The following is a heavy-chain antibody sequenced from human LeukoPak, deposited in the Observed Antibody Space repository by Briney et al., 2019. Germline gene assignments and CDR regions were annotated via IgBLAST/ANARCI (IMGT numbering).Heavy chain of an antibody. CDR2: INPNSGGT. CDR1: GYTFTGYY. CDR3: AGESGGLWSGYQIDY. D-gene: IGHD3-3*01. Sequence: AATVKVSCKASGYTFTGYYMHWVRQAPGQGLEWMGWINPNSGGTNYAQKFQGSVTMTRDTSISTAYMELSSLRSEDTAVYYCAGESGGLWSGYQIDYWGQGTLVTVSS. J-gene: IGHJ4*02. V-gene: IGHV1-2*02.